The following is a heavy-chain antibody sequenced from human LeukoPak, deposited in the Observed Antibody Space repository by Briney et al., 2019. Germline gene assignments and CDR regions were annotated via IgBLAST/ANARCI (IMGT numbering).Heavy chain of an antibody. D-gene: IGHD1-14*01. V-gene: IGHV3-66*01. J-gene: IGHJ4*02. CDR2: IYSGGSE. CDR1: GVTVCSDY. CDR3: AKDRDGGSTTRPKGFDY. Sequence: PGGSLRLSCVASGVTVCSDYMSWVRQGPGKGLHWVSLIYSGGSEYYADSVKGRFTISRDKSTSTLSLPMNSLRVGDTALYYCAKDRDGGSTTRPKGFDYWGQGTPVTVSS.